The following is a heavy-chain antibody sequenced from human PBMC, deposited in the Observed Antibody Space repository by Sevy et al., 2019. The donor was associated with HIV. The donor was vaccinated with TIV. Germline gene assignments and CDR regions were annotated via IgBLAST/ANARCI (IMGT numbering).Heavy chain of an antibody. J-gene: IGHJ3*02. CDR3: AKDIKVGATAGSAFDI. CDR1: GFSISGYS. Sequence: GGSLRLSCAASGFSISGYSMTWVRQAPGKGLEWVSSISGSGGSTYYVDSVKGRFTISRDNSKNSLYLQMNSLRAEDTALYYCAKDIKVGATAGSAFDIWGQGTMVTVSS. CDR2: ISGSGGST. V-gene: IGHV3-23*01. D-gene: IGHD1-26*01.